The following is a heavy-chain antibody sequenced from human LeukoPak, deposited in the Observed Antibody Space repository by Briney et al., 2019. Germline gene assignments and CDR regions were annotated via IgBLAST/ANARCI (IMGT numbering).Heavy chain of an antibody. Sequence: SVKVSCKASGGTFSSYAISWVRQAPGQGLEWMGGIVPIFGTANYAQKFQGRVTITADESTSTAYMELSSLRSEDTAVYYCARSYQWELLHYFDYWGQGTLVTVSS. CDR3: ARSYQWELLHYFDY. CDR2: IVPIFGTA. V-gene: IGHV1-69*13. J-gene: IGHJ4*02. CDR1: GGTFSSYA. D-gene: IGHD1-26*01.